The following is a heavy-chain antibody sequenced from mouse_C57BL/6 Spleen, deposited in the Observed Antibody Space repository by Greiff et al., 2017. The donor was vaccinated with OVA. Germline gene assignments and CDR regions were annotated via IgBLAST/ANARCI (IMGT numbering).Heavy chain of an antibody. J-gene: IGHJ2*01. V-gene: IGHV5-4*03. D-gene: IGHD2-10*02. CDR3: ARYGNNFDY. CDR1: GFTFSSYA. CDR2: ISDGGSYT. Sequence: EVNVVESGGGLVKPGGSLKLSCAASGFTFSSYAMSWVRQTPEKRLEWVATISDGGSYTYYPDNVKGRFTISRDNAKNNLYLQMSHLKSEDTAMYYCARYGNNFDYWGQGTTLTVSS.